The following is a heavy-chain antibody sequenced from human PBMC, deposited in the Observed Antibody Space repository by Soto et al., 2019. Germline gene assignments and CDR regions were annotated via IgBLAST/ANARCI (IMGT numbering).Heavy chain of an antibody. J-gene: IGHJ3*02. Sequence: QVQLVESGGGVVQPGRSLRLSCAASRFTFSYYAMHWIRQAPGKGLEWVAVILSDGSKQYYAESVKGRFTISRGNSKSTLYLQMNSLRVEDTAVYYCVRTIVVAGPDAFDMWGQGTMVTVSS. D-gene: IGHD6-19*01. CDR3: VRTIVVAGPDAFDM. V-gene: IGHV3-30-3*01. CDR1: RFTFSYYA. CDR2: ILSDGSKQ.